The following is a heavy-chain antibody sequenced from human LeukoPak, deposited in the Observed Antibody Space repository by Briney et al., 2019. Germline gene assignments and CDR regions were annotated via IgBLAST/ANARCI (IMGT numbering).Heavy chain of an antibody. D-gene: IGHD6-13*01. CDR2: IYYSGST. CDR1: GXSISDYY. J-gene: IGHJ4*02. V-gene: IGHV4-59*13. Sequence: SETLSLTWTVSGXSISDYYWNWIRQPPGKGLEWIGYIYYSGSTNYNPSLKSRVTISVDTSKNQFSLKLSSVTAADTAVYYCARAKAAAGIDYFDYWGQGTLVTVSS. CDR3: ARAKAAAGIDYFDY.